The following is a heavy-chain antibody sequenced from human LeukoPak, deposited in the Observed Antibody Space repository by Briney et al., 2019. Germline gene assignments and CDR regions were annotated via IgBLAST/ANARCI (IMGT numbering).Heavy chain of an antibody. D-gene: IGHD3-3*01. CDR2: ITNDGSST. CDR3: AKVIDFWNGMDV. CDR1: GLTFSSHW. J-gene: IGHJ6*02. Sequence: PGGSLRLSCAASGLTFSSHWMHWVRQAPGKGLVWVSRITNDGSSTTYADSVKGRFTISRDNAKNMLYLQVNSLRAEDTAVYYCAKVIDFWNGMDVWGQGTTVTVSS. V-gene: IGHV3-74*01.